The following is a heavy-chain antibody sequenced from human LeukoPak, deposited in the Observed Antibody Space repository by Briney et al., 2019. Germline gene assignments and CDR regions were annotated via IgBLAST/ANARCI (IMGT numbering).Heavy chain of an antibody. CDR3: ARDAYCSSTSCYSDFEYYYYYGMDV. J-gene: IGHJ6*02. CDR1: GFTFSSYG. D-gene: IGHD2-2*02. Sequence: PGGSLRPSCAASGFTFSSYGMHWVRQAPGKGLEWVAVIWYDGSNKYYADSVKGRFTISRDNSKNTLYLQMNSLRAEDTAVYYCARDAYCSSTSCYSDFEYYYYYGMDVWGQGTTVTVSS. CDR2: IWYDGSNK. V-gene: IGHV3-33*01.